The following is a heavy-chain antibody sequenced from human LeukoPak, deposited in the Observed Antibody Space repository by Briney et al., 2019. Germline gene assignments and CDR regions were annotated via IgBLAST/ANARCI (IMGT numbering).Heavy chain of an antibody. CDR1: GYTFTGYY. D-gene: IGHD3-22*01. J-gene: IGHJ4*02. CDR2: IIPILGIA. CDR3: ARVTKYYYDSSGYYIDY. Sequence: ASVKVSCKASGYTFTGYYMHWVRQAPGQGLEWMGRIIPILGIANYAQKFQGRVTITADKSTSTAYMELSSLRSEDTAVYYCARVTKYYYDSSGYYIDYWGQGTLVTVSS. V-gene: IGHV1-69*02.